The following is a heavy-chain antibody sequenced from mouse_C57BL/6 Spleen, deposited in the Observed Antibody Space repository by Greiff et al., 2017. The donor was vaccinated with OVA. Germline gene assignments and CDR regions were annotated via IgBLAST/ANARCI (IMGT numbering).Heavy chain of an antibody. CDR3: ARCGTTGVGFSD. Sequence: QVQLQQPGAELVMPGASVKLSCKASGYTFTSYWMHWVKQRPGQGLEWIGEIDPSDSYTNYNQKFKGKSTLTVDKSSRAAYMQLSSLTSEDSAVYYWARCGTTGVGFSDWGKGTLVTVSA. J-gene: IGHJ3*01. CDR1: GYTFTSYW. D-gene: IGHD1-1*01. CDR2: IDPSDSYT. V-gene: IGHV1-69*01.